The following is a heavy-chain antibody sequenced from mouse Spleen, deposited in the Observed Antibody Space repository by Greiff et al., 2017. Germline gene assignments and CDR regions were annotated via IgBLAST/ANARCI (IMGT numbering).Heavy chain of an antibody. CDR3: ACYSNPDY. Sequence: QVQLQQSGAELVRPGASVKMSCKASGYTFTSYTMPWVKQRPGQGLEWIGYFNPSSGYTKYNQKFKDKATLTADKSSSTAYMQLSSVTSEDSAVYYSACYSNPDYWGQGTTLTVSS. V-gene: IGHV1-4*01. CDR1: GYTFTSYT. CDR2: FNPSSGYT. D-gene: IGHD2-5*01. J-gene: IGHJ2*01.